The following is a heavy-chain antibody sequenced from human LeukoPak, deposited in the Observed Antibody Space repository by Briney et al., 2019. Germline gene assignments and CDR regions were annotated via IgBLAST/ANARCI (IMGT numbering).Heavy chain of an antibody. D-gene: IGHD2-2*01. CDR3: ARQPGGHYASDY. V-gene: IGHV5-51*01. J-gene: IGHJ4*02. CDR1: GYSFTSYY. Sequence: GESLKISCKGSGYSFTSYYIAWVRRMPGKGLEWMGIIYPGDSNTRYSPSFQGQVTISVDKSITTAYLQWRSLKASDTAMYYCARQPGGHYASDYWGQGTLVTVSS. CDR2: IYPGDSNT.